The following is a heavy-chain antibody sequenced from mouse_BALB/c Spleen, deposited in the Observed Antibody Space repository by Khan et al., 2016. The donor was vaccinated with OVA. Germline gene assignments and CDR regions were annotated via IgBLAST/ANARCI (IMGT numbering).Heavy chain of an antibody. J-gene: IGHJ3*01. CDR3: VNHGSSSAWFTY. Sequence: QIQLVQSGAELARPGASVKMSCKASGYTFTSYWMHWVKQRPGQGLEWIGYINPSTDYTYYNQNFKDKATLTADKSSNTAYMQLTSLKSEDSAVYYCVNHGSSSAWFTYWGQGTLVTVSA. V-gene: IGHV1-4*01. D-gene: IGHD1-1*01. CDR2: INPSTDYT. CDR1: GYTFTSYW.